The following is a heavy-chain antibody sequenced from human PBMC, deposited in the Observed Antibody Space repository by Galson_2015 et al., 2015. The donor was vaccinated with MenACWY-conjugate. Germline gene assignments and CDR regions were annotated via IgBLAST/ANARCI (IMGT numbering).Heavy chain of an antibody. J-gene: IGHJ6*03. Sequence: SLRLSCAASGFTFSSYTMTWVRQAPGKGLEWMAVISYDGSNESYADSAKGRFTISRDNSKNTLYLQMNSLRADDTAVYYCAKDWSVPYSTISYYFYMDVWGKGTKVTVSS. V-gene: IGHV3-30*18. D-gene: IGHD6-13*01. CDR1: GFTFSSYT. CDR2: ISYDGSNE. CDR3: AKDWSVPYSTISYYFYMDV.